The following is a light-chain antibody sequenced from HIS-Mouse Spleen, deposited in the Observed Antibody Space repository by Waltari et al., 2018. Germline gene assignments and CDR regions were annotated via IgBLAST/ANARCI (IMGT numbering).Light chain of an antibody. CDR2: DDS. J-gene: IGLJ1*01. CDR3: QVWDSSSDHLFV. V-gene: IGLV3-21*03. Sequence: SYVLTQPPSVSVAPGKTARITCGGNNIGRKSVHWYQQKPGQAPVLVVYDDSDRPSGIPGRFSGSNSGSTAALTVSGVEAGDEADYYCQVWDSSSDHLFVFGTVTKVTVL. CDR1: NIGRKS.